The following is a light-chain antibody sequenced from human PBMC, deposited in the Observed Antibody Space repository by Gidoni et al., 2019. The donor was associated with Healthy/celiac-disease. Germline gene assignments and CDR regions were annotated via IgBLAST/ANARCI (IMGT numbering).Light chain of an antibody. J-gene: IGLJ1*01. CDR3: NSRDSSGNPPYV. CDR1: SLRSYY. V-gene: IGLV3-19*01. CDR2: CKN. Sequence: SSELTQDPAVSVALGQTVRITCQGDSLRSYYASWYQQKPGQAPVLVLYCKNHPASGIPDRFSCSSSGNTASLTLPGAQAEDEADYYCNSRDSSGNPPYVFGTGTKVTVL.